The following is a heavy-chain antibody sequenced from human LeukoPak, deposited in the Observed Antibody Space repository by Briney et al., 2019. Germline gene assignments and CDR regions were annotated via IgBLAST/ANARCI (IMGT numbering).Heavy chain of an antibody. Sequence: SGTLSLTCTASGGSFSDTDFYWGSIRQPPRKGLQWIGNIYYSGSTYYNPSLNSRVTMSVDTSKTQFSLKMTSVNAADKAVYYCARLTKGRFFDYILGYLGEATIFTVSS. J-gene: IGHJ4*02. D-gene: IGHD4-11*01. CDR1: GGSFSDTDFY. V-gene: IGHV4-39*01. CDR3: ARLTKGRFFDYILGY. CDR2: IYYSGST.